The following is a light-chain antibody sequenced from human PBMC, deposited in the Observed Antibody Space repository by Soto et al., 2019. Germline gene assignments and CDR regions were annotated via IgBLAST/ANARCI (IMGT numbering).Light chain of an antibody. Sequence: DIVMTQSPLSLPVTPGEPASISCRSSQSLLHSSGYNYLDWYLQKPGQSPQLLIYLGSNRASGVPDRFSGSGSGTECTLKISRVEAEDVGVYYCMQALQTPRTFGQGTKVEIK. J-gene: IGKJ1*01. V-gene: IGKV2-28*01. CDR3: MQALQTPRT. CDR1: QSLLHSSGYNY. CDR2: LGS.